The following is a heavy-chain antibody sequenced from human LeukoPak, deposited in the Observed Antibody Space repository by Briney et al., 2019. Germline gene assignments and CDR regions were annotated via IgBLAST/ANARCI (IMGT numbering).Heavy chain of an antibody. J-gene: IGHJ4*02. CDR2: INHSGST. CDR1: GGSFSGYY. V-gene: IGHV4-34*01. D-gene: IGHD5-18*01. Sequence: PSETLSLTCAVYGGSFSGYYWSWIRQPPGKGLERIGEINHSGSTNYNPSLKSRVTISVDTSKNQFSLKLSSVTAADTAVYYCARRSYGYSVSRYWGQGTLVTVSS. CDR3: ARRSYGYSVSRY.